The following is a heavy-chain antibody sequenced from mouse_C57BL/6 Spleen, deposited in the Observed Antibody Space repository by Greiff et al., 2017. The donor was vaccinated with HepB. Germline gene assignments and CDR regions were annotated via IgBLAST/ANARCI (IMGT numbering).Heavy chain of an antibody. CDR2: IRLKSDNYAT. V-gene: IGHV6-3*01. Sequence: EVQGVESGGGLVQPGGSMKLSCVASGFTFSNYWMNWVRQSPEKGLEWVAQIRLKSDNYATHYAESVKGRFTISRDDSKSSVYLQMNNLRAEDTGSYYCTFITTVYAMDYWGQGTSVTVSS. D-gene: IGHD1-1*01. CDR3: TFITTVYAMDY. J-gene: IGHJ4*01. CDR1: GFTFSNYW.